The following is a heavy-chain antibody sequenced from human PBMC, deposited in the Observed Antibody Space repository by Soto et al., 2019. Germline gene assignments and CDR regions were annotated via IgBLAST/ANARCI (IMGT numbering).Heavy chain of an antibody. CDR2: ISSSSSTI. Sequence: GESLKISCAASGFTFSSYSMNWVRQAPGKGLEWVSYISSSSSTIYYADSVKGRFTISRDNAKNSLYLQMNSLRAEDTAVYYCARDLPLGDYVPQYYYYMDVWGKGTTVTVSS. CDR1: GFTFSSYS. V-gene: IGHV3-48*01. CDR3: ARDLPLGDYVPQYYYYMDV. J-gene: IGHJ6*03. D-gene: IGHD4-17*01.